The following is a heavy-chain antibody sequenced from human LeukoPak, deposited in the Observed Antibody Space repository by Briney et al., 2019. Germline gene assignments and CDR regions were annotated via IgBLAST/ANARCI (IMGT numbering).Heavy chain of an antibody. CDR1: GFTFSSYG. Sequence: GRSLRLSCAASGFTFSSYGMHWVRQAPGKGLEWVAVISYDGSNKYYADSVKGRFTISRDNSKNSLYLQMNSLRAEDTAVYYCVRSMGATGYWGQGTLVTVSS. CDR3: VRSMGATGY. J-gene: IGHJ4*02. CDR2: ISYDGSNK. V-gene: IGHV3-30*03. D-gene: IGHD1-26*01.